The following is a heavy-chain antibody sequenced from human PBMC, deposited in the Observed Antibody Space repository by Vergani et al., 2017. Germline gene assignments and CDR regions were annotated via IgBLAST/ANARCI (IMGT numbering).Heavy chain of an antibody. CDR3: AKYLRDSTDGLPDS. J-gene: IGHJ4*02. Sequence: QVQLVESGGGLVKPGGSLRLSCAASGFTFSDYYMSWIRQAPGKGLEWVSYISSSGSTIYYADSVKGRFTLSRDNAKNILYLQMDSLRSEDTALYYCAKYLRDSTDGLPDSCGPGTLVIVSS. V-gene: IGHV3-11*01. CDR2: ISSSGSTI. CDR1: GFTFSDYY. D-gene: IGHD2-21*02.